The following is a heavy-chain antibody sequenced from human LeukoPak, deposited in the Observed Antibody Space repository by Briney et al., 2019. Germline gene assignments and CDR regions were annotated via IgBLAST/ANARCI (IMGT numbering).Heavy chain of an antibody. CDR1: GFTFSSYG. V-gene: IGHV3-30*02. CDR2: IRYDGSNK. Sequence: GGSLRLSCAASGFTFSSYGMHWVRQAPGKGLEWVAFIRYDGSNKYYADSVKGRFTISRDNSKNTLYLQMNSLRAEDTAVYYCADGGRYSNDFDYWGQGTLVTVSS. D-gene: IGHD4-11*01. CDR3: ADGGRYSNDFDY. J-gene: IGHJ4*02.